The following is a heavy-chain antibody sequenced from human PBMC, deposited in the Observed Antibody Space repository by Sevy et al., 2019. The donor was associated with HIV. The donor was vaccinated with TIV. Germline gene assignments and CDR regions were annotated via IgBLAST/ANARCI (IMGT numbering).Heavy chain of an antibody. D-gene: IGHD2-2*02. V-gene: IGHV1-69*13. Sequence: ASLKVSCMASGGTFSSYAISWVRQAPGQGLEWMGGIIPIFGTANYAQKFQGRVTITADESTSTAYMELSSLRSEDTAVYYCARALSYCSSTSCYMPPDYYYGIDVWGQGTTVTVSS. CDR1: GGTFSSYA. CDR3: ARALSYCSSTSCYMPPDYYYGIDV. J-gene: IGHJ6*02. CDR2: IIPIFGTA.